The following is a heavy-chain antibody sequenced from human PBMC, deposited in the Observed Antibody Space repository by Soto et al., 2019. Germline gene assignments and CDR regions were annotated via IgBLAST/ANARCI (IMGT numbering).Heavy chain of an antibody. Sequence: GGSLRLSCAASGFTVISNYMSWVRQAPGKGLEWVSVIYSGGSTYYADSVKGRFTISRDNSKNTLYLQMNSLRAEDTAVYYCARDPYGTNQNYWGQGTLVTVSS. CDR3: ARDPYGTNQNY. V-gene: IGHV3-53*01. D-gene: IGHD2-8*01. CDR2: IYSGGST. J-gene: IGHJ4*02. CDR1: GFTVISNY.